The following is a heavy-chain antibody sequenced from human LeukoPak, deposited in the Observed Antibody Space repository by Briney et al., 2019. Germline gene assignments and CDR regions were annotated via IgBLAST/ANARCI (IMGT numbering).Heavy chain of an antibody. D-gene: IGHD3-22*01. J-gene: IGHJ4*02. V-gene: IGHV4-34*01. CDR1: SGSLSGYY. CDR3: ARGDYYDNSGYLYY. CDR2: INHSGST. Sequence: SETLSLTCAVYSGSLSGYYGSWIRQSPGKGLEWIGEINHSGSTYYNPSLKSRVTISVDTSKNQFSLKLSSVTAADTAVYYCARGDYYDNSGYLYYWGQGTLVTVSS.